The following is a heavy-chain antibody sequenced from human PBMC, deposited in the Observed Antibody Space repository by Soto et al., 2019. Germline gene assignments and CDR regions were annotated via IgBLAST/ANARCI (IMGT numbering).Heavy chain of an antibody. CDR1: GFTFSTYG. V-gene: IGHV3-23*01. CDR2: INGGGGGT. CDR3: AKILDAAGSDY. D-gene: IGHD6-13*01. J-gene: IGHJ4*02. Sequence: EVQLLESGGGLVQPGGSVRLSCAASGFTFSTYGMTWVRQAPGKGLEWVSSINGGGGGTYYSDSVKGRFTISRDNSKNALYLQMNSLRGEDTAVYYCAKILDAAGSDYWGQGTLVTVSS.